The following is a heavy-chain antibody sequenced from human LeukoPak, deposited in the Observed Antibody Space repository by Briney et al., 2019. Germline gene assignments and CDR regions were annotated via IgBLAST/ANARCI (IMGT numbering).Heavy chain of an antibody. D-gene: IGHD5-18*01. CDR2: SDPEDGER. V-gene: IGHV1-24*01. CDR3: VTGFTTMAVDYFDY. J-gene: IGHJ4*02. CDR1: GKTLSALS. Sequence: ASVKVCCKVSGKTLSALSINSLRQPPGKRLEWLGGSDPEDGERIYAQMFQGRVTMTEDTSIDTAYMELSSLRSEDAAVYYCVTGFTTMAVDYFDYWGQGTLVTVS.